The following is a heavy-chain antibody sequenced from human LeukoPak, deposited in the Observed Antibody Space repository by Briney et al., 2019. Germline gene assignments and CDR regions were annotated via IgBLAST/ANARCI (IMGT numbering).Heavy chain of an antibody. J-gene: IGHJ3*02. V-gene: IGHV3-30*03. Sequence: GRSLRLSCAASGFTFSSYGMHWVRQAPGKGLEWVAVISYDGSNKYYADSVKGRFTISRDNSKNTLYLQMNSLRAEDTAVYYCGRYSYVTAFDIWGQGTMVTVSS. CDR3: GRYSYVTAFDI. CDR2: ISYDGSNK. CDR1: GFTFSSYG. D-gene: IGHD5-18*01.